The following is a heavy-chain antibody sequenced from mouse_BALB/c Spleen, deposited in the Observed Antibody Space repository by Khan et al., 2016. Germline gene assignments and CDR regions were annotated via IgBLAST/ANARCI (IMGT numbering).Heavy chain of an antibody. CDR2: ISTGSSTI. Sequence: EVQLQESGGGLVQPGGSRKLSCAASGFTFSRFGMHWVRQAPEKGLEWVAYISTGSSTIYYADTLKGRFTISRDNPKNARFLQMTSLSCEDRAMYYCARGGYWGQGTTLTVSS. CDR1: GFTFSRFG. V-gene: IGHV5-17*02. J-gene: IGHJ2*01. CDR3: ARGGY.